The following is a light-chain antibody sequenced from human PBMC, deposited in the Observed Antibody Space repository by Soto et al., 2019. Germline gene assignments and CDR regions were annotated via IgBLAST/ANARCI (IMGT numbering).Light chain of an antibody. CDR3: QQRSNWHTIT. Sequence: EIWLTQSPATLSLSPGERATLSWRASQSVSSYLAWYQQKPGQAPRLLIYDASNRATGIPARFSGSGSGTDFTLTITSLETEDFAVYYCQQRSNWHTITFGHGTGLEIK. CDR1: QSVSSY. CDR2: DAS. V-gene: IGKV3D-11*02. J-gene: IGKJ5*01.